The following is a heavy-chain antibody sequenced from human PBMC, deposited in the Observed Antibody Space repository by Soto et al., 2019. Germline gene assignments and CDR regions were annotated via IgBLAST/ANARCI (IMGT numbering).Heavy chain of an antibody. J-gene: IGHJ4*02. D-gene: IGHD3-22*01. CDR1: GFTFSSYG. CDR2: ISYDGSNK. V-gene: IGHV3-30*18. Sequence: QVQLVESGGGVVQPGRSLRLSCAASGFTFSSYGMRWVRQAPGKGLEWVAVISYDGSNKYYADSVKGRFTISRDNSKNTLYLQMNSLRAGDTAVYYCAKDRKNYYDSSGYYWVGYFDYWGQGTLVTVSS. CDR3: AKDRKNYYDSSGYYWVGYFDY.